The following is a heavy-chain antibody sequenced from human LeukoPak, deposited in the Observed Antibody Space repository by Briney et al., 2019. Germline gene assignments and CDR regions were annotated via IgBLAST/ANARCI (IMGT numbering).Heavy chain of an antibody. CDR2: IIPILGIA. D-gene: IGHD2-15*01. CDR1: GGTFSSYA. V-gene: IGHV1-69*04. Sequence: SVKVSCKASGGTFSSYAISWVRQAPGQGLEWMGRIIPILGIANYAQKFQGRVTITADKSTSTAYMELSSLRSEDTAAYYCARRYCSGGSCSRSYNWFDPWGQGTLVTVSS. J-gene: IGHJ5*02. CDR3: ARRYCSGGSCSRSYNWFDP.